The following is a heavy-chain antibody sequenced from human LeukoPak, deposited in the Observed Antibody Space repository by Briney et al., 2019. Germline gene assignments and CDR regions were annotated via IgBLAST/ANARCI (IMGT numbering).Heavy chain of an antibody. D-gene: IGHD6-25*01. CDR3: ARVGARLGAFDI. CDR2: IYSDNT. V-gene: IGHV3-53*01. J-gene: IGHJ3*02. CDR1: GFTVSSNS. Sequence: GGSLRLSCTVSGFTVSSNSMSWVRQAPGKGLEWVSFIYSDNTHYSDSVKGRFTISRDNSKNTLYLQMNSLRAEDTAVYYCARVGARLGAFDIWGQGTMVTVSS.